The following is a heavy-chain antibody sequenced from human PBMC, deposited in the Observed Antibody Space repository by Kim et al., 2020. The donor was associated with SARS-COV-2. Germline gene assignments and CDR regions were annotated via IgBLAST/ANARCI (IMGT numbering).Heavy chain of an antibody. CDR2: SGIGGRT. Sequence: SGIGGRTYYADTGKGGFTIARDNAKNTLYLQMNSLRAEDTAVYYCAKRFDYWGQGTLVTVSS. J-gene: IGHJ4*02. CDR3: AKRFDY. V-gene: IGHV3-23*01.